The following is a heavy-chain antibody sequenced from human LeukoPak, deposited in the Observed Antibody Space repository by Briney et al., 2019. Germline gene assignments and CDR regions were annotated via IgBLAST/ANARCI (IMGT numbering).Heavy chain of an antibody. J-gene: IGHJ4*02. V-gene: IGHV1-8*01. Sequence: GASVKVSCKASGYTFTSYDINWVRQATGQGLEWMGWMNPNSGNTGYAQKFQGRVTMTRTTSISTAYMELSSLRSEDTAVYYCARGVDIVATIGDYYFDYWGRGTLVTVSS. CDR1: GYTFTSYD. CDR2: MNPNSGNT. D-gene: IGHD5-12*01. CDR3: ARGVDIVATIGDYYFDY.